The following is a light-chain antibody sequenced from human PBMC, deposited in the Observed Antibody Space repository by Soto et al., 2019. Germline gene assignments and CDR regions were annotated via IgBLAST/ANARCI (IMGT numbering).Light chain of an antibody. V-gene: IGKV3-15*01. Sequence: EIVLTQSPAALSVSPGERATLSCRASQSVSSNLAWYQQKPGQAPRLLIYGASTRATGIPARFSGSGSGTEFTLTISSLQSEDFAVYYCHQYINWSLLTFGGGTKVEIK. CDR1: QSVSSN. J-gene: IGKJ4*01. CDR2: GAS. CDR3: HQYINWSLLT.